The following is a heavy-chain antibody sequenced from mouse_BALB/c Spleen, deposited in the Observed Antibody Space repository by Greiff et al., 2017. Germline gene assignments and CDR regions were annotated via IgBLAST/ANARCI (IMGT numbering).Heavy chain of an antibody. Sequence: LQQPGPELVRPGASVTLSCKASGYTFTSYWVHWVKQRHGQGLEWLGNIYPGSGSTNYDEKFKSKGTLTVDTSSSTAYMHLSSLTSEDSAVYYCTRGDGYAMDYWGQGTSVTVSA. J-gene: IGHJ4*01. CDR2: IYPGSGST. D-gene: IGHD2-3*01. V-gene: IGHV1S22*01. CDR3: TRGDGYAMDY. CDR1: GYTFTSYW.